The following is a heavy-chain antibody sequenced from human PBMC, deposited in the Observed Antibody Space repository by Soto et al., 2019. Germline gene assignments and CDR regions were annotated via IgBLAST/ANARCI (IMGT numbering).Heavy chain of an antibody. D-gene: IGHD2-15*01. J-gene: IGHJ5*02. V-gene: IGHV1-69*08. CDR1: GGTFSSYT. Sequence: QVQLVQSGAEVKKPGSSVKVSCKASGGTFSSYTISWVRQAPGQGLEWMGRIIPILGIANYAQKFQGRVTITADKSTSTAYMELSSLRSEDTAVYYCARDGHQKSTSPGVVGWFDPWGQGTLVAVSS. CDR2: IIPILGIA. CDR3: ARDGHQKSTSPGVVGWFDP.